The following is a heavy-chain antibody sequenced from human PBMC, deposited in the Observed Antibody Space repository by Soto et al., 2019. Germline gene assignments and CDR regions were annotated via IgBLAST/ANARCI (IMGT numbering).Heavy chain of an antibody. CDR3: ARQAAGSIYYYYYYGMDV. D-gene: IGHD6-13*01. CDR1: GGSISSSSYY. J-gene: IGHJ6*02. Sequence: TLSLTCTVSGGSISSSSYYWGWIRQSPGKGLEWIGSIYYSGSTYYNPSLKSRVTISVDTSKNQFSLKLSSVTAADTAVYYCARQAAGSIYYYYYYGMDVWGQGTTVTVSS. CDR2: IYYSGST. V-gene: IGHV4-39*01.